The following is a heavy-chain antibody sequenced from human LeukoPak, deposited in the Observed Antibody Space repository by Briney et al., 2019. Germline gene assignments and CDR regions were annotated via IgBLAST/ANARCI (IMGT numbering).Heavy chain of an antibody. J-gene: IGHJ4*02. CDR2: ISSSSSYI. D-gene: IGHD3-10*01. CDR1: GFTFSSYS. CDR3: AKDQVVLLWFGGPDD. Sequence: GGSLRLSCAASGFTFSSYSMNWVRQAPGKGLEWVSSISSSSSYIYYADSVKGRFTISRDNSKNTLYLQMNSLRAEDTAVYYCAKDQVVLLWFGGPDDWGQGTLVTVSS. V-gene: IGHV3-21*01.